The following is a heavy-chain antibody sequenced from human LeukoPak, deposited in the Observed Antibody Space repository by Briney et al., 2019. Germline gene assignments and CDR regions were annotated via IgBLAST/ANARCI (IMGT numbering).Heavy chain of an antibody. CDR1: GFTFSNYA. D-gene: IGHD6-19*01. J-gene: IGHJ4*02. CDR3: AKDRYSSGWYSDFDY. Sequence: GGSLRLSCVASGFTFSNYAMHWVGQAPGKGRAGVAVISDDGSNKYYGDSVKGRFNISRDNSKTTVYLQMNSLRAEDTAVYYCAKDRYSSGWYSDFDYWGQGTLVTVSS. V-gene: IGHV3-30*18. CDR2: ISDDGSNK.